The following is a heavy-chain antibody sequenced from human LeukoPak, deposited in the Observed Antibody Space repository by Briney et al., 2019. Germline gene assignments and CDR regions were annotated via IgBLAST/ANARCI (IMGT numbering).Heavy chain of an antibody. J-gene: IGHJ3*02. CDR1: GFTFTSSA. CDR3: AASSGWYKDAFDI. D-gene: IGHD6-19*01. Sequence: SVKVSCKAFGFTFTSSAMQWVRQARGQRLEWIGWIVVGSGNTNYAQKFQERVTITRDMSTSTAYMELSSLRSEDTAVYYCAASSGWYKDAFDIWGQGTMVTVSS. CDR2: IVVGSGNT. V-gene: IGHV1-58*02.